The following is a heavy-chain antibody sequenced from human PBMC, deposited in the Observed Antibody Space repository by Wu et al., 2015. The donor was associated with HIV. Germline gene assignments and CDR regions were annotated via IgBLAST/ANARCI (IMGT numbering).Heavy chain of an antibody. D-gene: IGHD3-22*01. CDR2: MNPNSGNT. CDR3: ARGRADSSGYYRPFYYYGMDV. J-gene: IGHJ6*02. CDR1: GYTFTSYD. Sequence: QVQLVQSGAEVKKPGASVKVSCKASGYTFTSYDINWVRQATGQGLEWMGWMNPNSGNTGYAQKFQGRVTMTRNTSISTAYMELSSLRSEDTAVYYCARGRADSSGYYRPFYYYGMDVWGQGTTVTVSS. V-gene: IGHV1-8*01.